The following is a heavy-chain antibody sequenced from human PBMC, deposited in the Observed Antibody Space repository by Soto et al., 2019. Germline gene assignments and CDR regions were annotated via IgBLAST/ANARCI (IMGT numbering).Heavy chain of an antibody. CDR2: FDPEDGET. V-gene: IGHV1-24*01. J-gene: IGHJ4*02. Sequence: ASVKVSCKVSGYTLTELSMHWVRQAPGKGLEWMGGFDPEDGETIYAQKFQGRVTMTEDTSTDTAYMELNSLRSEDTAVYYCATDRYDYIWGSYRYFDYWGQGTLVTVSS. CDR1: GYTLTELS. D-gene: IGHD3-16*02. CDR3: ATDRYDYIWGSYRYFDY.